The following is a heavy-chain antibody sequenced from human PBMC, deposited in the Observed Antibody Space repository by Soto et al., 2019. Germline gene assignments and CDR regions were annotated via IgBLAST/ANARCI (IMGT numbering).Heavy chain of an antibody. J-gene: IGHJ4*02. D-gene: IGHD3-3*01. CDR3: AKDSSVTIFGVVMYYFDY. V-gene: IGHV3-23*01. CDR2: ISGSGGST. CDR1: GFTFSSYA. Sequence: WGSLRLSCAASGFTFSSYAMSWVRQAPGKGLEWVSAISGSGGSTYYADSVKGRFTISRDNSKNTLYLQMNSLRAEDTAVYYCAKDSSVTIFGVVMYYFDYWGQGTLVTVYS.